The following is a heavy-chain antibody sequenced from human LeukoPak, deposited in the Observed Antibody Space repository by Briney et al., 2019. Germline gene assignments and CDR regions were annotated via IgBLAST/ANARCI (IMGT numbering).Heavy chain of an antibody. CDR2: INPNSGGT. V-gene: IGHV1-2*06. D-gene: IGHD2-21*02. J-gene: IGHJ4*02. CDR3: ARKPCGGDCYYYFDY. CDR1: GYTFTGYY. Sequence: ASVKVSCKASGYTFTGYYMHWVRQAPGQGLEWMGRINPNSGGTSYAQKFQGRVTMTRDTSISTAYMELSRLRSDDTAVYYCARKPCGGDCYYYFDYWGQGTLVTVSS.